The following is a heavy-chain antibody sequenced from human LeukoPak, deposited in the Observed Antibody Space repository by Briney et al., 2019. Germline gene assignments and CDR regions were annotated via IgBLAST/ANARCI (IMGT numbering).Heavy chain of an antibody. CDR2: IKQDGSET. D-gene: IGHD2-2*01. Sequence: GGSLRLSCAASGFTFRSYWMTWVRQYPGKGLEWVANIKQDGSETYYADSVKGRFTISRDNAKRSLYLQMNSLRAEDTAVYYCAKFVVVPAPRGLDYWGQGTLVTVSS. CDR1: GFTFRSYW. V-gene: IGHV3-7*01. CDR3: AKFVVVPAPRGLDY. J-gene: IGHJ4*02.